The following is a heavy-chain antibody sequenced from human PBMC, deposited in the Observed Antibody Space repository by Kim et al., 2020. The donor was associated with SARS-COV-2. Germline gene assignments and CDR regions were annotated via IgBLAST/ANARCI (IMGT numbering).Heavy chain of an antibody. Sequence: SETLSLTCAVYGGSFSGYYWSWIRQPPGKGLEWIGEINHSGSTNYNPSLKSRVTISVDTSKNQFSLKLSSVTAADTAVYYCARWADTLRGRGLPLLSLDYGMDVWGQGTTVTVSS. CDR1: GGSFSGYY. D-gene: IGHD3-16*01. J-gene: IGHJ6*02. CDR3: ARWADTLRGRGLPLLSLDYGMDV. CDR2: INHSGST. V-gene: IGHV4-34*01.